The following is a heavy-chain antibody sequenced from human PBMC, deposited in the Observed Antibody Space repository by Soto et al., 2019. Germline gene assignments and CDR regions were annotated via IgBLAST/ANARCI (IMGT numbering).Heavy chain of an antibody. Sequence: ASVKVSCKASGGTFSSYTISWVRQAPGQGLEWMGRIIPILGIANYAQKFQGRVTITADKSTSTAYMELSSLRSEDTAVYYCARALEHPGIYDAFDIWGQGTMVTVSS. CDR2: IIPILGIA. CDR1: GGTFSSYT. D-gene: IGHD3-10*01. V-gene: IGHV1-69*02. CDR3: ARALEHPGIYDAFDI. J-gene: IGHJ3*02.